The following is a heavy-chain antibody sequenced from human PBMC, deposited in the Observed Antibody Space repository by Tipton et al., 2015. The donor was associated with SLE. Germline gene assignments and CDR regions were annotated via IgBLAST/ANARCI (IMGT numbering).Heavy chain of an antibody. Sequence: GSLRLSCAASGFTFSSYDMHWVRQAAGKGLEWVSAIGTAGDTYYPGSVKGRFTISRENAKNSLYLQMNSLRAGDTAVYYCARGGATRVYYYGMDVWGQGTTVTVSS. D-gene: IGHD1-26*01. J-gene: IGHJ6*02. CDR2: IGTAGDT. CDR3: ARGGATRVYYYGMDV. CDR1: GFTFSSYD. V-gene: IGHV3-13*01.